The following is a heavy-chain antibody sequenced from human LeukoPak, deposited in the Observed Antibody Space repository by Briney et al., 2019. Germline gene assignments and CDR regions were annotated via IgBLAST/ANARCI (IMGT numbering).Heavy chain of an antibody. Sequence: GGSLRLSCAASGFTFAIYSMQWVRQAPGKGLEWVSSISGDSTYIYNAGSVKGRSTISRDNAQASLYLQMISLRADDTAVYYCARVLGRLERQSDLDYWGQGTLVIVSS. D-gene: IGHD1-1*01. CDR2: ISGDSTYI. J-gene: IGHJ4*02. CDR1: GFTFAIYS. V-gene: IGHV3-21*01. CDR3: ARVLGRLERQSDLDY.